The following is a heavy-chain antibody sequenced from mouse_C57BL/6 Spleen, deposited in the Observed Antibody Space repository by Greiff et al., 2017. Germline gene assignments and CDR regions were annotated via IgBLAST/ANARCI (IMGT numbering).Heavy chain of an antibody. J-gene: IGHJ2*01. Sequence: VQLKESGGGLVKPGGSLKLSCAASGFTFSSYTMSWVRQTPEKRLEWVATISGGGGNTYYPDSVKGRFTISRDNAKNTLYLQLSSLRSEDTAWYYCARLGAYFDYWGQGTTLTVSS. V-gene: IGHV5-9*01. CDR1: GFTFSSYT. CDR3: ARLGAYFDY. CDR2: ISGGGGNT.